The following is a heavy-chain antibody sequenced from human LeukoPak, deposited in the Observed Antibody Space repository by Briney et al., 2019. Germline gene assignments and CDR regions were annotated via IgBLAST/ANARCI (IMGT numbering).Heavy chain of an antibody. CDR2: ISGSGGST. CDR1: GFTFSSYT. V-gene: IGHV3-23*01. CDR3: AKTLWDYYDSSGSYSFSA. D-gene: IGHD3-22*01. J-gene: IGHJ4*02. Sequence: PGGSLRLSCAASGFTFSSYTMNWVRQAPGKGLEWVSAISGSGGSTYYADSVKGRFTISRDNSKNTLYLQMNSLRAEDTAVYYCAKTLWDYYDSSGSYSFSAWGQGTLVTVSS.